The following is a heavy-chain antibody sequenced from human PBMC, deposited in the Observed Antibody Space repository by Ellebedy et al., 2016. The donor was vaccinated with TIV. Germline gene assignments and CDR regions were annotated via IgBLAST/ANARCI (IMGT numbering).Heavy chain of an antibody. CDR1: GYTFTSYA. CDR3: ARDPGSGRPSQVDY. V-gene: IGHV1-18*01. D-gene: IGHD6-6*01. J-gene: IGHJ4*02. CDR2: ISAYNGNT. Sequence: AASVKVSCKASGYTFTSYAITWVRQAPGQGLEWMGWISAYNGNTNYVQKLQGRVTMTTDTSTSTAYMELRSLRSDDTAVYYCARDPGSGRPSQVDYWGQGTLVTVSS.